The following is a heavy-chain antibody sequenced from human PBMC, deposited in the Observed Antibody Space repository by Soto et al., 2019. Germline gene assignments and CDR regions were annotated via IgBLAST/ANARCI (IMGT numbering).Heavy chain of an antibody. CDR1: GFTFSSYA. D-gene: IGHD2-2*03. CDR2: ISGSGGST. V-gene: IGHV3-23*01. CDR3: AKDLGYCSSTSCYVSAFDI. Sequence: EVQLLESGGGLVQPGGSLRLSCAASGFTFSSYAMSWVRQAPGKGLEWVSAISGSGGSTYYADSVKGRFTISRDNSENTLYLQMNSLRAEDTAVYYCAKDLGYCSSTSCYVSAFDIWGQGTMVTVSS. J-gene: IGHJ3*02.